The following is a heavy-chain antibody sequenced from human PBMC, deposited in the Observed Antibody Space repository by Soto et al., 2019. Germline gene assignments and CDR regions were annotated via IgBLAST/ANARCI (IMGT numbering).Heavy chain of an antibody. CDR3: AALLGHCSGGTCFFRWFDA. V-gene: IGHV4-39*01. CDR1: GGSISSESYF. Sequence: QLQLQESGPGLAKPSETLSLTCTVSGGSISSESYFWGWVRQPSGKGLEWVGTISYSGSPFFNPSLKGRATLSVDTSKNQFSLRLSAVTAADSAVYFCAALLGHCSGGTCFFRWFDAWGQGSLVTVSS. CDR2: ISYSGSP. J-gene: IGHJ5*02. D-gene: IGHD2-15*01.